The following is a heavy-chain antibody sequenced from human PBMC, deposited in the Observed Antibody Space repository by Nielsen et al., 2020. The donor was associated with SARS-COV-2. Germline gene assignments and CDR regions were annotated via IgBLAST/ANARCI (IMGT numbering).Heavy chain of an antibody. CDR3: ARGGGYYDILTGYYTIDY. V-gene: IGHV1-69*13. Sequence: SVKVSCKASGGTFSSYAISWVRQAPGQGLEWMGGIIPIFGTANYAQKFQGRVTITADESTSTAYMELSSLRSEDTAVYYCARGGGYYDILTGYYTIDYCGQGTLVTVSS. CDR2: IIPIFGTA. CDR1: GGTFSSYA. D-gene: IGHD3-9*01. J-gene: IGHJ4*02.